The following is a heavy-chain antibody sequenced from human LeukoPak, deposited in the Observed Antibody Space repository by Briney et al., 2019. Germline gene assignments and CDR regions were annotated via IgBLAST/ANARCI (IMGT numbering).Heavy chain of an antibody. D-gene: IGHD2-15*01. CDR3: ARRGPYCSGGSCFGFDP. CDR2: IYYSGST. V-gene: IGHV4-59*08. J-gene: IGHJ5*02. Sequence: SETLSLTCTVSGGSISSYYWNWIRQPPGKGLEWIGYIYYSGSTNYNPSLKSRVTISVDTSKNQFSLKLSSVTAADTAVYYCARRGPYCSGGSCFGFDPWGQGTLVTVSS. CDR1: GGSISSYY.